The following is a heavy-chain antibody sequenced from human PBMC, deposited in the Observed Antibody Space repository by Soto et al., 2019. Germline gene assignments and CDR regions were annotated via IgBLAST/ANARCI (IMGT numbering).Heavy chain of an antibody. CDR2: IYNDGAYS. J-gene: IGHJ4*02. V-gene: IGHV3-74*01. D-gene: IGHD3-10*01. CDR3: TRGPRPISTGTGAY. CDR1: GFIFKMYW. Sequence: GGSLRLSCAASGFIFKMYWMHWVRQSPGKGLVWISRIYNDGAYSDYADSVRGRFTISRDNVNDTLYLQMNNLRAEDSGLYYCTRGPRPISTGTGAYWGQGTQVTVSS.